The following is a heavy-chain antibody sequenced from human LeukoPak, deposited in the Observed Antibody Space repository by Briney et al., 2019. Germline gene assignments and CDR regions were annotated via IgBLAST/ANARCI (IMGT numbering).Heavy chain of an antibody. V-gene: IGHV1-69*04. CDR2: IIPILGIA. J-gene: IGHJ4*02. CDR1: GGTFSSYA. D-gene: IGHD3-22*01. CDR3: ARSTYYYDSSGPYY. Sequence: SVKVSCKASGGTFSSYAISWVRQAPGQGLEWMGRIIPILGIANYAQKFQGRVTITADKSTSTAYMELSSLRSEDTAVYYCARSTYYYDSSGPYYWGQGTLVTVSS.